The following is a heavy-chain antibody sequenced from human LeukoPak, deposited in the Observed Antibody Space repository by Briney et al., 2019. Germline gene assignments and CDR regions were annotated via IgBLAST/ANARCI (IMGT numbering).Heavy chain of an antibody. CDR3: ARDLIDYYDSSGYYYAFDI. Sequence: SVKVSCKASGGTFSSYAISWVRQAPGQGLEWMGGIIPIFGTANYAQKFQGRVTITADEFTSTAYMELSSLRSEDTAVYYCARDLIDYYDSSGYYYAFDIWGQGTMVTVSS. V-gene: IGHV1-69*13. D-gene: IGHD3-22*01. CDR1: GGTFSSYA. CDR2: IIPIFGTA. J-gene: IGHJ3*02.